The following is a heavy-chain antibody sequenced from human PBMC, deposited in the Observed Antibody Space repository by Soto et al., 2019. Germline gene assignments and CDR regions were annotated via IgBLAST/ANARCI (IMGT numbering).Heavy chain of an antibody. CDR3: AKVKADSSAAASLEY. V-gene: IGHV3-15*06. Sequence: CVIQNTGEGLEWVSSISSSGYNMFYAAPVKGRFTISRDDSEATLFLQMNTLKTEDTAVYYCAKVKADSSAAASLEYRGQGTVVTVSS. D-gene: IGHD3-3*01. CDR2: ISSSGYNM. J-gene: IGHJ4*02.